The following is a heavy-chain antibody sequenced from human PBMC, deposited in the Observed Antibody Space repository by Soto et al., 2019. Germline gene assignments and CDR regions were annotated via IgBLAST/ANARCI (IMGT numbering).Heavy chain of an antibody. CDR3: TSHPPDYYDSSGPIPETFDY. D-gene: IGHD3-22*01. CDR2: IKSKTDGGTT. J-gene: IGHJ4*02. Sequence: GGSLRLSCAASGFTFSNAWMNWVRQAPGKGLEWVGRIKSKTDGGTTDYAAPVKGRFTISRDDSKNTLYLQMNSLKTEDTAVYYCTSHPPDYYDSSGPIPETFDYWGQGTLVTVSS. V-gene: IGHV3-15*07. CDR1: GFTFSNAW.